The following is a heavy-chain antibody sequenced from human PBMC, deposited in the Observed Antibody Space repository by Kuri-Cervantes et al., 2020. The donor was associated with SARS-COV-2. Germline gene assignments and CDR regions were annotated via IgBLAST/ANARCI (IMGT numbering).Heavy chain of an antibody. CDR3: ARHPQQLVLYYGMDV. D-gene: IGHD6-13*01. CDR1: GGSFSGYY. J-gene: IGHJ6*02. CDR2: INHSGST. V-gene: IGHV4-34*01. Sequence: GSLRLSCAVYGGSFSGYYWSWIRQPPGKGLEWIGEINHSGSTNYNPSLKSRVTISVDTSKNQFSLKLSSVTAADTAVYYCARHPQQLVLYYGMDVWGQGTTVTVSS.